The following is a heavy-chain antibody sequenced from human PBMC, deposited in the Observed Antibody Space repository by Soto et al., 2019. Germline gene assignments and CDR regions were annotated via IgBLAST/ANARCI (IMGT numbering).Heavy chain of an antibody. Sequence: QVQLVQSGAEVKKPGASGKVACKASGYTFTSYAMHWVRQAPGHRLEWMGWINAGNGHTKYSQKFQGRVTITRDTSASTAYMELSSLRSEDTAVYYCARDDIVLMVYAIDYWGQGTLVTVSS. J-gene: IGHJ4*02. V-gene: IGHV1-3*01. CDR2: INAGNGHT. CDR1: GYTFTSYA. CDR3: ARDDIVLMVYAIDY. D-gene: IGHD2-8*01.